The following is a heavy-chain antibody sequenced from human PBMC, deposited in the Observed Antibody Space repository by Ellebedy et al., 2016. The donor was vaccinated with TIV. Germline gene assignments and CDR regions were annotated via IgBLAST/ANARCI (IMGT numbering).Heavy chain of an antibody. CDR2: IWYDGGNK. CDR3: AKERADCSGGSCYRVFDY. Sequence: GESLKISCEASGFIFSTYGMHWVRQAPGKGLEWVAFIWYDGGNKYYADSVKGRFTISRDNSKNTLYLQTNSLRAEDTAVYYCAKERADCSGGSCYRVFDYWGQGTLVTVSS. CDR1: GFIFSTYG. V-gene: IGHV3-30*02. J-gene: IGHJ4*02. D-gene: IGHD2-15*01.